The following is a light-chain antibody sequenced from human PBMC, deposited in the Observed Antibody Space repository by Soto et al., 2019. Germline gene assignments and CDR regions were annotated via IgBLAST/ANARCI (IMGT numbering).Light chain of an antibody. CDR2: SHK. Sequence: QSVLTQPPSASGTPGQRVTISCSGSSSNFGSNTVNWYQQLPGTAPKLLIYSHKQRPSGVPDRFSVSKSGTSASLAISGLQSEDEADYYCSTWDDSLDGFVFGTGTKLTVL. J-gene: IGLJ1*01. CDR1: SSNFGSNT. V-gene: IGLV1-44*01. CDR3: STWDDSLDGFV.